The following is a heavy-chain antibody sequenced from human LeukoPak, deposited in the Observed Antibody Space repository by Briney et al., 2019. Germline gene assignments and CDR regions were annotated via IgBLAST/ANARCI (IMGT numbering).Heavy chain of an antibody. D-gene: IGHD3-10*01. Sequence: GGSLRLSCAASGFTFSSYWMHWVRQAPGKGLVWVSRIDRDGSRINYADSVKGRFTISRDTAMNTLYLQMNSLRVEDTADYYCTRGRGSYGWFDPWGQGTQVTVSS. CDR1: GFTFSSYW. V-gene: IGHV3-74*01. CDR2: IDRDGSRI. J-gene: IGHJ5*02. CDR3: TRGRGSYGWFDP.